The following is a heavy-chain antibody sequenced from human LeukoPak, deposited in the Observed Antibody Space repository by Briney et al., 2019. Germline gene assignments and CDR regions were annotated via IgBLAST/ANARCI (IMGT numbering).Heavy chain of an antibody. J-gene: IGHJ3*02. CDR1: GYTFTGYY. D-gene: IGHD1-26*01. Sequence: SVKVSCKASGYTFTGYYMHWVRQAPGQGLEWMGGIIPIFGTANYAQKFQGRVTITTDESTSTAYMELSSLRSEDTAVYYCARGSGSYMAFDIWGQGTMVTVSS. V-gene: IGHV1-69*05. CDR2: IIPIFGTA. CDR3: ARGSGSYMAFDI.